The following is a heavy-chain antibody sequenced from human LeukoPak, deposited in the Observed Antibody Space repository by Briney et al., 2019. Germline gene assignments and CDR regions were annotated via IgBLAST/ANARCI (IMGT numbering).Heavy chain of an antibody. V-gene: IGHV3-23*01. D-gene: IGHD3-3*01. Sequence: GGSLRLSCAASGFTFSSYAMSWVRQAPGKGLEWVSAISGSGGSTYYANSVKGRFTTSRDNSKNTLYLQMNSLRAEDTAVYYCAKGAIFGVVINFDYWGQGTLVTVSS. CDR1: GFTFSSYA. CDR3: AKGAIFGVVINFDY. CDR2: ISGSGGST. J-gene: IGHJ4*02.